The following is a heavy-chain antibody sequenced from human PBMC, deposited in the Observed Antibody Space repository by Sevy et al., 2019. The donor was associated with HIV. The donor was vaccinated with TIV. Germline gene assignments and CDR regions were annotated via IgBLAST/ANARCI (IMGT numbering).Heavy chain of an antibody. CDR2: VYPGDSDT. Sequence: GESLKISCKGSGYSFANNWIGWVRQMPGKGLEWMGIVYPGDSDTTNSPSFQGQVTISVDKSISTAYLQWNSLKASDTAMYYCARLPGVAAGLYYFDYWGQGTLVTVSS. V-gene: IGHV5-51*01. J-gene: IGHJ4*02. CDR3: ARLPGVAAGLYYFDY. D-gene: IGHD6-13*01. CDR1: GYSFANNW.